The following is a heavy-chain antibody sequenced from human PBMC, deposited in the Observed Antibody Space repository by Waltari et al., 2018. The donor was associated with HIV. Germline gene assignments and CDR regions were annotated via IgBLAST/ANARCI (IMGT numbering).Heavy chain of an antibody. J-gene: IGHJ3*01. CDR3: VKDSGRAADVFDL. Sequence: QLLESGGGLVEPGGSLRLSCTASGFIFTDFAMDWVRQAPGKGLGWVSAIRGGGETFYADPVKGRFTISRDNSKNTLYLQMNSLRADDAAVYYCVKDSGRAADVFDLWGQGTMVTVSS. V-gene: IGHV3-23*01. D-gene: IGHD3-10*01. CDR2: IRGGGET. CDR1: GFIFTDFA.